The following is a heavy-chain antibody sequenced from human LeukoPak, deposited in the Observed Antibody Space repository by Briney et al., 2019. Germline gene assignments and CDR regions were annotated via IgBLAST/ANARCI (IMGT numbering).Heavy chain of an antibody. Sequence: PGGSLRLSCAASGFTFSSYAMSWVRQAPGKGLEWVSYISSSGSTIYYADSVKGRFTISRDNAKNSLYLQMNSLRAEDTAVYYCEELGITMIGGVWGKGTTVTISS. CDR2: ISSSGSTI. D-gene: IGHD3-10*02. J-gene: IGHJ6*04. CDR3: EELGITMIGGV. V-gene: IGHV3-48*03. CDR1: GFTFSSYA.